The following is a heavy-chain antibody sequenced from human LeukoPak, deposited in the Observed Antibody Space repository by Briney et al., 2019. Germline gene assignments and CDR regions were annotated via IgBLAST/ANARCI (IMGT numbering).Heavy chain of an antibody. CDR2: ISAYNGNT. V-gene: IGHV1-18*01. J-gene: IGHJ5*02. D-gene: IGHD3-10*01. Sequence: HWASVKVSCKASGYTFTSYGISWVRQAPGQGLEWMGWISAYNGNTNYAQKLQGRVTMTTDTSTSTAYMELRSLRSDDTAVYYCARAVRGVITGNWFDPWGQGTLVTVSS. CDR3: ARAVRGVITGNWFDP. CDR1: GYTFTSYG.